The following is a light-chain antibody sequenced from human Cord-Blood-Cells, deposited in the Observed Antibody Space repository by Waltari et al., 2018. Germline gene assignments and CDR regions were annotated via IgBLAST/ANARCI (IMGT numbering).Light chain of an antibody. J-gene: IGLJ3*02. CDR2: DVS. CDR1: SSDVGGYNY. Sequence: QSALTQPASVSGSPGQSLTISCTGTSSDVGGYNYVPWYQQHPGKAPKLRIYDVSNRPPGVSNRFSGATSGNTASLTISGLQAEDEADYYCSSYTSSSTLVFGGGTKLTVL. CDR3: SSYTSSSTLV. V-gene: IGLV2-14*01.